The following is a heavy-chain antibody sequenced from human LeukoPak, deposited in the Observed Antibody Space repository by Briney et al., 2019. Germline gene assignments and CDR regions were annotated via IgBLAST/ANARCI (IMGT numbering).Heavy chain of an antibody. CDR1: GFTFSSYS. D-gene: IGHD3-10*01. V-gene: IGHV3-21*01. Sequence: PGGSLRLSCAASGFTFSSYSMNWVRQAPGKGLEWVSSISSSSSYIYYADSVKGRFTISRDNAKNSLYLQMNSLRAEDTAVYYCARAFMVRGVILKYYFDYWGQGTLVTVSS. J-gene: IGHJ4*02. CDR3: ARAFMVRGVILKYYFDY. CDR2: ISSSSSYI.